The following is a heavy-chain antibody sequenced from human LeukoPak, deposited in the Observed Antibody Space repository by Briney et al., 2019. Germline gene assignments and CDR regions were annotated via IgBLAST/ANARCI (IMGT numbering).Heavy chain of an antibody. V-gene: IGHV3-30*18. CDR3: AKEKYNWHDYFDY. CDR1: GFTFSSNG. Sequence: GRSLRLSCAASGFTFSSNGIHWVRQAPGKGLEWVGVVSYDGGHQYYADSVKGRFNISRDNSKNIASLQMNSLRPEDTAVYHCAKEKYNWHDYFDYWAQGTLVPVSS. CDR2: VSYDGGHQ. J-gene: IGHJ4*02. D-gene: IGHD1-1*01.